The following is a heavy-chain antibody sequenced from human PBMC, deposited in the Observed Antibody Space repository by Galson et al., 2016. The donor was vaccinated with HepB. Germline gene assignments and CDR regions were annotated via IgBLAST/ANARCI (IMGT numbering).Heavy chain of an antibody. CDR1: GFTFDDYG. Sequence: SLRLSCAASGFTFDDYGLSWVRQAPGKGLEWVSGINWNGGSTGYADSVKGRFTISRDNAKNSLYLQMNSLRAEDTALYYCARGMSHYYGVSADYWGQGTLVTVSS. CDR2: INWNGGST. J-gene: IGHJ4*02. V-gene: IGHV3-20*04. CDR3: ARGMSHYYGVSADY. D-gene: IGHD4-17*01.